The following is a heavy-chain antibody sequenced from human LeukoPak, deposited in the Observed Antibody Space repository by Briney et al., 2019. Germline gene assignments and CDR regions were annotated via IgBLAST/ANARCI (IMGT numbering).Heavy chain of an antibody. D-gene: IGHD3-22*01. CDR2: INPNSGGT. V-gene: IGHV1-2*02. CDR3: ARGLYYYDSSGYYFEDY. CDR1: GYTFTGYY. J-gene: IGHJ4*02. Sequence: ASVKVSCKASGYTFTGYYMHWVRQAPGQGLEWMGWINPNSGGTNYAEKFQGRVTMTRDTSINTAYMELSRLRSDDTAVYYCARGLYYYDSSGYYFEDYWGQGTLVTVSS.